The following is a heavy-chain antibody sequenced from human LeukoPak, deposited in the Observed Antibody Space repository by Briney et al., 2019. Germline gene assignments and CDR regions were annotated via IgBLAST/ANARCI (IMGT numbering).Heavy chain of an antibody. CDR1: GGSISSYY. V-gene: IGHV4-59*04. CDR3: ARARGAEAIDY. Sequence: SETLSLTCTVSGGSISSYYWSWIRQPPGKGLEWIGYIYYSGSTYYNPSLKSRVTISVDTSKNQFSLKLTSVTAADTAVYYCARARGAEAIDYWGHGILVTVSS. J-gene: IGHJ4*01. D-gene: IGHD6-25*01. CDR2: IYYSGST.